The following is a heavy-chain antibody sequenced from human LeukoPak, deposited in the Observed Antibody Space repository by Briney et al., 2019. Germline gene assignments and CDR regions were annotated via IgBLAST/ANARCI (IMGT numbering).Heavy chain of an antibody. Sequence: SETLSLTCGASDGSLDIYYWMFVRQPPGRGLQWIGEITYRGSPYYHPSLKSRVTISIDASQRHVSLTLNSVTAADSAVYYCATYGGDWKFDSWGQGTLVTVSS. CDR3: ATYGGDWKFDS. CDR1: DGSLDIYY. J-gene: IGHJ4*02. V-gene: IGHV4-34*01. D-gene: IGHD2-21*01. CDR2: ITYRGSP.